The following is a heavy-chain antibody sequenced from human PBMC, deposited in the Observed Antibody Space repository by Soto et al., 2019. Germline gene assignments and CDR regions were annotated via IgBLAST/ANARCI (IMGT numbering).Heavy chain of an antibody. J-gene: IGHJ6*02. D-gene: IGHD2-15*01. V-gene: IGHV4-61*01. Sequence: QVQLQESGPGLVKPSETLSLTCTVSGGSVSSGSYYWSWIRQPPGKGLEWIGYIYYSWSTTYNPSPKRRVTISVDTSKNQFSLKLSSVTAADTAVYYCARDGLSCSGGSCYPHYGMDVWGQGTTVTVSS. CDR2: IYYSWST. CDR1: GGSVSSGSYY. CDR3: ARDGLSCSGGSCYPHYGMDV.